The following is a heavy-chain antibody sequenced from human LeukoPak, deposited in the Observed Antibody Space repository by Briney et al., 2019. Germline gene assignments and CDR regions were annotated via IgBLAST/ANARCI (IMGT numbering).Heavy chain of an antibody. V-gene: IGHV1-69*01. CDR2: IIPIFGTA. CDR3: ARDPGSAVRAPPYFDY. Sequence: SVKVSCKASGGTFSSYAISWVRQAPGQGLEWMGGIIPIFGTANYAQKFQGRVTITADESTSTAYMELSSLRSEDTAVYYCARDPGSAVRAPPYFDYWGQGTVVTVSS. D-gene: IGHD2-15*01. J-gene: IGHJ4*02. CDR1: GGTFSSYA.